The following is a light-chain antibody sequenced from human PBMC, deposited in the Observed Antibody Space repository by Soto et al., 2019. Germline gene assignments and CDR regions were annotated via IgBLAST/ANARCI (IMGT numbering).Light chain of an antibody. V-gene: IGKV1-6*02. CDR1: QDISND. J-gene: IGKJ5*01. Sequence: IQLTQSPSSLSSSFGDRITITCRASQDISNDLAWFQQKPGKAPKLLIYAASILQTGVPSRFSGSGSGSAFSLTITSLQNEDFATYYCLQDYNSPITFGQGTRLEIK. CDR3: LQDYNSPIT. CDR2: AAS.